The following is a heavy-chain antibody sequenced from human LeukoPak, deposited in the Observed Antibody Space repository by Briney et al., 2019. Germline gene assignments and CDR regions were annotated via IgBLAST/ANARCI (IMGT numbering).Heavy chain of an antibody. D-gene: IGHD2-8*01. J-gene: IGHJ4*02. CDR2: IYYSGST. Sequence: SETLSLTCTVSGDSISSGAYYWGWLRQPPGKVLEWIGSIYYSGSTYYNPSLKSRVTVSVDTSKNQFSLKLSPVTAADTAVYYCARDVSPNGVVDYWGQGTLVTVSS. V-gene: IGHV4-39*07. CDR1: GDSISSGAYY. CDR3: ARDVSPNGVVDY.